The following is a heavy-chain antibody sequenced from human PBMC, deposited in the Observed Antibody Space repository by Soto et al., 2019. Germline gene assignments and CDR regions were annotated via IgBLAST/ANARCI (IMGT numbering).Heavy chain of an antibody. V-gene: IGHV4-4*02. CDR1: GASIGSGGW. CDR3: ARHEGWTGPDQ. J-gene: IGHJ5*02. D-gene: IGHD2-8*02. CDR2: IFHDGNT. Sequence: SETLSLTCAVSGASIGSGGWWSWVRQPPGKGLEWIAEIFHDGNTNYSPSLKSRVTISVDKSQNQFSPNVYSVTAADTAVYYCARHEGWTGPDQWGQGTLVTVSS.